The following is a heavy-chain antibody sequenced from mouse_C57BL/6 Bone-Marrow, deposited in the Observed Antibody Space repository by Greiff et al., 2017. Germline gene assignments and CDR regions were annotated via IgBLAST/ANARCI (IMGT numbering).Heavy chain of an antibody. J-gene: IGHJ2*01. CDR2: IRNKANGYTT. Sequence: EVPGVESGGGLVQPGGSLSLSCAASGFTFTDYYMSWVRQPPGKALEWLGFIRNKANGYTTEYSASVKGRFTFSRDNSQSILYLPMNALRAEDSATYYCARSLITTVVATDFDYWGQGTPLPVSS. V-gene: IGHV7-3*01. D-gene: IGHD1-1*01. CDR1: GFTFTDYY. CDR3: ARSLITTVVATDFDY.